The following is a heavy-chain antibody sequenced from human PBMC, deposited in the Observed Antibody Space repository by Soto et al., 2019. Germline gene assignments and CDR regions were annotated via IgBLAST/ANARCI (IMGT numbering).Heavy chain of an antibody. V-gene: IGHV3-23*01. D-gene: IGHD3-10*01. CDR2: ISGDGGST. J-gene: IGHJ4*02. CDR3: TKEMWRGAGSSPDFDF. Sequence: QLLESGGGLIQPGGSLRLSCAASGFTFSSHAMSWVRQAPGKGLEWVSAISGDGGSTYYLDSVKGRFTVSRYNSKNTLYLQMASLRAEDTALYYCTKEMWRGAGSSPDFDFWGQGTLVTVSS. CDR1: GFTFSSHA.